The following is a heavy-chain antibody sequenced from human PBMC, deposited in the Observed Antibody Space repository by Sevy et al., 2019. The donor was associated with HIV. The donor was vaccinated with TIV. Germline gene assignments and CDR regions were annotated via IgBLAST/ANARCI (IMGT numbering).Heavy chain of an antibody. J-gene: IGHJ4*02. D-gene: IGHD4-17*01. V-gene: IGHV3-23*01. CDR3: AKDFSYGGNSWNFDF. CDR2: VSSNDGST. Sequence: GGSLRLSCAASGFILSKFVLSWVRQAPGRGLEWVSAVSSNDGSTYYASSVKGRFTISRDISENMLYLQMNSLSAEDTAVYYCAKDFSYGGNSWNFDFWGQGTLVTVSS. CDR1: GFILSKFV.